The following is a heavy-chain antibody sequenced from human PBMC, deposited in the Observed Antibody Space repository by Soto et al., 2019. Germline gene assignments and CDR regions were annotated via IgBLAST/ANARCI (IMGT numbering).Heavy chain of an antibody. V-gene: IGHV3-33*01. CDR2: IWYDGSKK. J-gene: IGHJ4*02. Sequence: QVQLVESGGGVVQPGWSLRLSCEASGFSFSNYGMLWVRQAPGKGLEWVAVIWYDGSKKYYADFVKGRFTISRDNSKNTLHLQMNSLRAEDTAVYYCARDISSRWYDYWGQGTLVTVSS. CDR3: ARDISSRWYDY. D-gene: IGHD6-13*01. CDR1: GFSFSNYG.